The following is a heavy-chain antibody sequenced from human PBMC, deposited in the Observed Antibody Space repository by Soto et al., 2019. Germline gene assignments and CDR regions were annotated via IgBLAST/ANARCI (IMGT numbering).Heavy chain of an antibody. J-gene: IGHJ3*02. V-gene: IGHV3-53*01. CDR1: GFTVSSNY. D-gene: IGHD3-22*01. CDR2: IYSGGST. CDR3: ARDFSYYYDSSGSSDAFDI. Sequence: GGSLRLSCAASGFTVSSNYMSWVRQAPGKGLEWVSVIYSGGSTYYADSVKGRFTISRDNSKNTLYLQMNSLRAEDTAVYYCARDFSYYYDSSGSSDAFDIWGQGTMVTVSS.